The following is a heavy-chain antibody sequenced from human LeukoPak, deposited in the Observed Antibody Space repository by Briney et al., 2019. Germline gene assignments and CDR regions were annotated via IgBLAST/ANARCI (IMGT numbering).Heavy chain of an antibody. CDR1: GFTFSSYE. CDR3: GCAYGVLLDY. CDR2: INAKGDTI. J-gene: IGHJ4*02. V-gene: IGHV3-48*03. D-gene: IGHD2-15*01. Sequence: GGSLRLSCAASGFTFSSYEMIWVRQAPGKGLEWISYINAKGDTIYYANSVRGRFTISRENARNSVYLQMNSLRAEDTAFYYCGCAYGVLLDYWGKGTLVTVSS.